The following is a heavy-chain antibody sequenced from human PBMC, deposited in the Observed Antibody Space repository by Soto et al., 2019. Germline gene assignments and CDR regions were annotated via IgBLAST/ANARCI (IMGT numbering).Heavy chain of an antibody. CDR2: IIPILGIA. V-gene: IGHV1-69*02. Sequence: QVQLVQSGAEVKKPGSSVKVSCKASEGTFSSYTISWVRQAPGQGLEWMGKIIPILGIANYAQKFQGRVTITADKPTSTAYMELSSLRSEDTAVYYCARVLYYYDSSGYDYWGQGTLVTVSS. D-gene: IGHD3-22*01. J-gene: IGHJ4*02. CDR1: EGTFSSYT. CDR3: ARVLYYYDSSGYDY.